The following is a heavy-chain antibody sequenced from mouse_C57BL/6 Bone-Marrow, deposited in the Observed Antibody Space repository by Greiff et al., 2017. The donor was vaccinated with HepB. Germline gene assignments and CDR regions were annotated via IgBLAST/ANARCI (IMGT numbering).Heavy chain of an antibody. Sequence: EVKLEESGGGLVQPGGSLKLSCAASGFTFSDYYMYWVRQTPEKRLEWVTYISNGGGSTYYPDTVKGRFTISRDNAKNTLYLQMSRLKSEDTAMYYCAREKGGYYPAWFAYWGQGTLVTVSA. J-gene: IGHJ3*01. CDR1: GFTFSDYY. D-gene: IGHD2-3*01. CDR2: ISNGGGST. CDR3: AREKGGYYPAWFAY. V-gene: IGHV5-12*01.